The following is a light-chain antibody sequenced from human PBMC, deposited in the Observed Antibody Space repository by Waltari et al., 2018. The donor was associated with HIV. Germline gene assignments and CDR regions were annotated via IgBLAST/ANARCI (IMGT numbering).Light chain of an antibody. CDR2: AAS. Sequence: AIRMTQSPSSFSASTGDRVTITCRASQAISTYLAWYQQNPGKAPKLLIYAASTLQSGVPSRFSGNGSGTDFTLTISCLQSEDFATYYCQQYYSYPLTFGGGTKVEIK. V-gene: IGKV1-8*01. CDR3: QQYYSYPLT. J-gene: IGKJ4*01. CDR1: QAISTY.